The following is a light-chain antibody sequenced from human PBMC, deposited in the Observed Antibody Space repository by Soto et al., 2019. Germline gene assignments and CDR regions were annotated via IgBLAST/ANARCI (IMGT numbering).Light chain of an antibody. CDR3: SSFTCSSTFV. CDR1: SSDVGRYNY. J-gene: IGLJ1*01. V-gene: IGLV2-14*03. CDR2: DIS. Sequence: QSALAQPASVSGSRGQSITISCTGTSSDVGRYNYVSWFQQHPGKVPKLIIYDISNWPSGVSDRFSGSKSGNTASLTISGLQPEDEADYYCSSFTCSSTFVFGTGTKVTVL.